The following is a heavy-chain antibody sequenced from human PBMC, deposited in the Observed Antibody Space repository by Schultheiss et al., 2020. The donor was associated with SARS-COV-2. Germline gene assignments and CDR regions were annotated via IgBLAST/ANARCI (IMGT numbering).Heavy chain of an antibody. Sequence: GESLKISCAASGFTFSSYGMHWVRQAPGKGLEWVAVIWYDGSNKYYADSVKGRFTISRDNAKNSLYLQMNSLRAEDTAVYYCARGHSGYEGFFDYWGQGILVTVSS. D-gene: IGHD5-12*01. CDR3: ARGHSGYEGFFDY. CDR1: GFTFSSYG. J-gene: IGHJ4*02. CDR2: IWYDGSNK. V-gene: IGHV3-33*08.